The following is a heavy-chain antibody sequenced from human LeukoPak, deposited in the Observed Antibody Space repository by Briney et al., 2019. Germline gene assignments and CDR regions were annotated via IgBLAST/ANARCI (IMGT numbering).Heavy chain of an antibody. CDR3: ARHHKDGYNTDY. D-gene: IGHD5-24*01. Sequence: PSETLSLTCTVSGGSISSYYWSWIRQPPGKGLEWIGYIYYSGSTNYNPSLKSRVTISVDTSKNQFSLKLSSVTAADTAVYYRARHHKDGYNTDYWGQGTLVTVSS. V-gene: IGHV4-59*08. CDR2: IYYSGST. J-gene: IGHJ4*02. CDR1: GGSISSYY.